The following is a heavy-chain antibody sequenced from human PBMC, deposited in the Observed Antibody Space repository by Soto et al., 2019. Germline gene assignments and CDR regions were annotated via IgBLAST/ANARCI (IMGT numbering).Heavy chain of an antibody. D-gene: IGHD3-10*01. V-gene: IGHV3-23*01. J-gene: IGHJ4*02. Sequence: GGSLRLSCAASGFTFSSYWMHWVRHAPGKGLEWVSTISSSGGSTYYADSVKGRFTISRDNSKNTLYLQMNSLRAEDTALYYCVKLRYSSDTGSFDHWGQGTLVTVSS. CDR2: ISSSGGST. CDR3: VKLRYSSDTGSFDH. CDR1: GFTFSSYW.